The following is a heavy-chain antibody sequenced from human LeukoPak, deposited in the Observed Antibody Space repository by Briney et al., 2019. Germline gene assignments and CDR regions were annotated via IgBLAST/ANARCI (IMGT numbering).Heavy chain of an antibody. V-gene: IGHV1-69*13. CDR1: GGTFSSYA. Sequence: GASVKVSCKASGGTFSSYAISWVRQAPGQGLEWMGGIIPIFGTANYAQKFQGRVTITPDESTSTAYMELSSLRSEDTAVYYCARHYYDSSGYYVPFDYWGQGTLVTVSS. D-gene: IGHD3-22*01. CDR2: IIPIFGTA. J-gene: IGHJ4*02. CDR3: ARHYYDSSGYYVPFDY.